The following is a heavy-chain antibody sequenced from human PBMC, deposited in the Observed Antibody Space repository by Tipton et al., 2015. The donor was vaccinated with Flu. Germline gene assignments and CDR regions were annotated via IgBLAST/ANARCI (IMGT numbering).Heavy chain of an antibody. Sequence: QVQLVQSGDEVKKPGASVKVSCKASGYTFTSYYMHWVRQAPGQGLEWMGIINPSGGSTSYAQKFQGRVTMTRDTSTSTVYMELSSLRSEDTAVYYCARQRPVAASLNYFDYWGQGTLVTVSS. CDR1: GYTFTSYY. V-gene: IGHV1-46*01. CDR2: INPSGGST. D-gene: IGHD2-15*01. J-gene: IGHJ4*02. CDR3: ARQRPVAASLNYFDY.